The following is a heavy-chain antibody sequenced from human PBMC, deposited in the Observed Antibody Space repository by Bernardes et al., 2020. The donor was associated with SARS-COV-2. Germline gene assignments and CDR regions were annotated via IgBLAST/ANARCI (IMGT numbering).Heavy chain of an antibody. CDR1: GLTFSSFW. D-gene: IGHD2-15*01. CDR3: ARDVVGKEDF. J-gene: IGHJ4*02. CDR2: INEDGNIT. V-gene: IGHV3-74*01. Sequence: GSLSLSCAASGLTFSSFWMHWLRHVPGKGLVWVSRINEDGNITDYADSVKGRITISRDNAKNTLFLHMNSLRAEDSAVYYCARDVVGKEDFWGQGTLVTVSS.